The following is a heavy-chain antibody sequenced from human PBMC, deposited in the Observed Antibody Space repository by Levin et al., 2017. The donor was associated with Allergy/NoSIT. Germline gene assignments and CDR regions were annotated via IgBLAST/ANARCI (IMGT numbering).Heavy chain of an antibody. CDR1: GFSFTYAW. Sequence: GESLKISCAASGFSFTYAWMSWVRQAPGKGLEWVGRIKTKAHGGTREYAAPVQGRFSITRDDSKNTLYLQMSSLKIEDTAVYYWTTDLDGPGCRNFVCYSDYDYWGQGTLVTVSS. J-gene: IGHJ4*02. D-gene: IGHD4-11*01. V-gene: IGHV3-15*01. CDR3: TTDLDGPGCRNFVCYSDYDY. CDR2: IKTKAHGGTR.